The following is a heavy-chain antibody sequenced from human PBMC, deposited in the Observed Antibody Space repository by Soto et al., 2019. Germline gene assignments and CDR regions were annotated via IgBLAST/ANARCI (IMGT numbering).Heavy chain of an antibody. CDR3: AKVLDAAGLDY. CDR2: ISGSGSNT. CDR1: GFTFRSYG. V-gene: IGHV3-23*01. D-gene: IGHD5-18*01. J-gene: IGHJ4*02. Sequence: EVQLLESGGGLVQSGGSLRLSCAASGFTFRSYGMSWVRQAPGKGLEWVSAISGSGSNTYYADSVKGRFTISRDNSKNTLYLLVNSLRDEDTAVYYCAKVLDAAGLDYWGQGTLVAVSS.